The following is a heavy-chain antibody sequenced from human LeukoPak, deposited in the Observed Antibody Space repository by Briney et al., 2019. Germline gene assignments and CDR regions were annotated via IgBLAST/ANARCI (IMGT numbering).Heavy chain of an antibody. CDR1: GGTFSSYA. Sequence: GASVKVSCKASGGTFSSYAISWVRQAPGQGLEWMGGIIPIFGTANYAQKFQGRVTITADESTSTAHMELSSLRSEDTAVYYCARSRSNYYGSGSYHNWGQGTLVTVSS. CDR3: ARSRSNYYGSGSYHN. D-gene: IGHD3-10*01. V-gene: IGHV1-69*13. J-gene: IGHJ4*02. CDR2: IIPIFGTA.